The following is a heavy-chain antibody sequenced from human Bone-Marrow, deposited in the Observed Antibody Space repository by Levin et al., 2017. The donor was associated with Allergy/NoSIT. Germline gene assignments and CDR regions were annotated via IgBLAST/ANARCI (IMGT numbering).Heavy chain of an antibody. CDR1: GFTFSRHW. J-gene: IGHJ6*02. D-gene: IGHD1-7*01. CDR2: INPDGNST. CDR3: AKVANDGNYGYYYGLDV. V-gene: IGHV3-74*01. Sequence: PGGSLRLSCAASGFTFSRHWMHWVRQAPGKGLVWVSRINPDGNSTTYADSVKGRFTISRDNAKNTVFLEMDSLRAEDTAVYYCAKVANDGNYGYYYGLDVWGQGTTVTVSS.